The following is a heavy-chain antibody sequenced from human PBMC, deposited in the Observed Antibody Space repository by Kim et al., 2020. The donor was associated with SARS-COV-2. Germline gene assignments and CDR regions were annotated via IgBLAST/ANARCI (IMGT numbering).Heavy chain of an antibody. CDR3: ARGYCSGGSCYSIDFDY. Sequence: ASVKVSCKASGYTFTGYYMHWVRQAPGQGLEWMGRINPNSGGTNYAQKFQGRVTMTRDTSISTAYMELSRLRSDDTAVYYCARGYCSGGSCYSIDFDYWGQGTLVTVSS. CDR1: GYTFTGYY. V-gene: IGHV1-2*06. J-gene: IGHJ4*02. D-gene: IGHD2-15*01. CDR2: INPNSGGT.